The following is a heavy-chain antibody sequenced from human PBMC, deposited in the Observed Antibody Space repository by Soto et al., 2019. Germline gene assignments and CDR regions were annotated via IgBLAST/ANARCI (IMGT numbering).Heavy chain of an antibody. CDR2: VNGDGSST. CDR3: ARGGPYSSAEVDY. V-gene: IGHV3-74*01. CDR1: GFTFSSYW. J-gene: IGHJ4*02. Sequence: EVQLVESGGGLVQPGGSLRLSCAASGFTFSSYWMHWVRQAPGKGLVWVSRVNGDGSSTSYADSVKGRFTISRDNAKNTRYLQMNRLRVEDAAVYYCARGGPYSSAEVDYWGQGTLVTVSS. D-gene: IGHD6-25*01.